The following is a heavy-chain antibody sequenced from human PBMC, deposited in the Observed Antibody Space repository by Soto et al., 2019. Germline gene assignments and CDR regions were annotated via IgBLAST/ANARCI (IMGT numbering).Heavy chain of an antibody. CDR1: GYTFTSYY. Sequence: QVQLVQSGAEVKKPGASVKVSCKASGYTFTSYYMHWVRQAPGQGLEWMGMVNPSDGTTSYAQKFQGRVTMTKDTSTSTVYMELNSLRSEDTAVYYCARVGVAFLVWAFYDYWGQGTLVTVSS. J-gene: IGHJ4*02. V-gene: IGHV1-46*01. CDR2: VNPSDGTT. D-gene: IGHD3-3*01. CDR3: ARVGVAFLVWAFYDY.